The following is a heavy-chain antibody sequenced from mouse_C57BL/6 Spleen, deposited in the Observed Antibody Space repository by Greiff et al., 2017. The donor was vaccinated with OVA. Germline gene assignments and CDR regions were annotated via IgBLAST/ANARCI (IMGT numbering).Heavy chain of an antibody. CDR2: IDPSDSYT. Sequence: QVQLQQPGAELVMPGASVKLSCKASGYTFTSYWMHWVKQRPGQGLEWIGEIDPSDSYTNYNQKFKGKSTLTVDKSSSTAYMQLSSLTSEDSAVYYCARADPKGYYFDYWGQGTTLTVSS. CDR3: ARADPKGYYFDY. J-gene: IGHJ2*01. V-gene: IGHV1-69*01. CDR1: GYTFTSYW.